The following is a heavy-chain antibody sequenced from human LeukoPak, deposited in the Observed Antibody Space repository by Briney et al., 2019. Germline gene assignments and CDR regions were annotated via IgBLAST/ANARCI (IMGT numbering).Heavy chain of an antibody. Sequence: ASVKVSCKASGYTFTSYGISWVRQAPGQGLEWMGWISAYNGNTNYAQKLQGRVTMTTDTSTSTAYMELRSLRPDDTAVYYCARASLLRVIITLLDYWGQGTLVTVSS. CDR2: ISAYNGNT. D-gene: IGHD3-10*01. CDR1: GYTFTSYG. V-gene: IGHV1-18*01. J-gene: IGHJ4*02. CDR3: ARASLLRVIITLLDY.